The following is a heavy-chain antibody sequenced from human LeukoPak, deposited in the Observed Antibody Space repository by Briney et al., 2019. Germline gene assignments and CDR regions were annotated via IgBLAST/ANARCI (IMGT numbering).Heavy chain of an antibody. J-gene: IGHJ4*02. CDR2: IYSGGST. Sequence: GGSLRLSCAASGFTVSSNYMSWVRQASGKGLEWVSVIYSGGSTYYADSVKGRFTISRDNSKNTLYLQMSSLRAEDTAVYYCARAIHDSSGYYFGYFDYWGQGTLVTVSS. CDR1: GFTVSSNY. V-gene: IGHV3-66*01. CDR3: ARAIHDSSGYYFGYFDY. D-gene: IGHD3-22*01.